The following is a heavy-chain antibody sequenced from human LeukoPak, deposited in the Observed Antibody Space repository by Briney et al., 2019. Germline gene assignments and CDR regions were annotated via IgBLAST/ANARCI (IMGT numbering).Heavy chain of an antibody. CDR2: IYPGDSDT. Sequence: GESLKISCQGSGYSFTSYWIGWVRQMPGKGLEWMGIIYPGDSDTRYSPSFQGQVTISADKSISTAYLQWSSLKASDTAMYYCARFGGVVPAAIHYYYYYGMDVWGQGTTVTVSS. CDR3: ARFGGVVPAAIHYYYYYGMDV. J-gene: IGHJ6*02. V-gene: IGHV5-51*01. D-gene: IGHD2-2*01. CDR1: GYSFTSYW.